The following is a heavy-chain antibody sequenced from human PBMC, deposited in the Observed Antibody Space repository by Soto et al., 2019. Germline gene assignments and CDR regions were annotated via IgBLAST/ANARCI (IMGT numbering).Heavy chain of an antibody. J-gene: IGHJ6*02. CDR2: INPTGGDT. D-gene: IGHD2-2*01. Sequence: GASVKVSCKASGCTFTTYFMHWVWQAPGQGFEWLGRINPTGGDTVYAQKFQGRVTVTKDTSTSTVFIELGSLTSKDTAVYYCARGSYASNVFIMDVWGQGTPVTVSS. V-gene: IGHV1-46*01. CDR3: ARGSYASNVFIMDV. CDR1: GCTFTTYF.